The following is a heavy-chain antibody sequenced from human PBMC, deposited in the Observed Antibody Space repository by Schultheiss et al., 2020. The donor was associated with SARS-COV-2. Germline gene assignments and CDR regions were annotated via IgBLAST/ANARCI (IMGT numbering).Heavy chain of an antibody. CDR2: IYYSGST. V-gene: IGHV4-59*06. CDR1: GGSISSYY. D-gene: IGHD3-10*01. CDR3: ARLSPLRVGGFDY. Sequence: SETLSLTCTVSGGSISSYYWSWIRQHPGKGLEWIGYIYYSGSTYYNPSLKSRVTISVDTSKNQFSLKLSSVTAADTAVYYCARLSPLRVGGFDYWGQGTLVTVSS. J-gene: IGHJ4*02.